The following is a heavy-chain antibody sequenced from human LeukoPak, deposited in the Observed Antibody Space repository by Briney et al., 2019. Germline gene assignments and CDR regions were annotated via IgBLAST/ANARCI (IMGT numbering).Heavy chain of an antibody. Sequence: ASVKVSCKASGGTFSSYAISWVRQAPGQGLEWMGRIIPILGIANYAQKFQGRVTITADKSTSTAYMELSSLRSEDTAVYYCARRYSSGLVDYWGQGTLVTVSS. V-gene: IGHV1-69*04. CDR3: ARRYSSGLVDY. D-gene: IGHD6-19*01. CDR1: GGTFSSYA. CDR2: IIPILGIA. J-gene: IGHJ4*02.